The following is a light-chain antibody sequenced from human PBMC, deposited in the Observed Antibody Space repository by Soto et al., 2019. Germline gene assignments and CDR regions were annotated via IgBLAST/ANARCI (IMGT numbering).Light chain of an antibody. J-gene: IGKJ1*01. CDR2: GAS. CDR1: QSVSSSY. Sequence: EIVLTQSPGTLSLSPGERATLSCRASQSVSSSYLAWYQQKPGQAPGLLIYGASSRATGIPDRFSGSGSGTDFPLTISRLEPEDFAVYYCQQYGSSPTWTFGQGTKVEIK. CDR3: QQYGSSPTWT. V-gene: IGKV3-20*01.